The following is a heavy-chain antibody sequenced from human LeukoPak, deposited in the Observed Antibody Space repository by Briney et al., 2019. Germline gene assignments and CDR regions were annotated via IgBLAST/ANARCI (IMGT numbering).Heavy chain of an antibody. D-gene: IGHD2-2*01. J-gene: IGHJ4*02. CDR2: ISYDGSNK. CDR1: GFTFCSYA. V-gene: IGHV3-30-3*01. Sequence: GGSLRLSCAASGFTFCSYAMHWVRQAPGKGLEWVAVISYDGSNKYYADSVKGRFTISRDNSKNTLYLQMNSLRAEDTAVYYCARDHSSGGYCSSTSCPGAYWGQGTLVTVSS. CDR3: ARDHSSGGYCSSTSCPGAY.